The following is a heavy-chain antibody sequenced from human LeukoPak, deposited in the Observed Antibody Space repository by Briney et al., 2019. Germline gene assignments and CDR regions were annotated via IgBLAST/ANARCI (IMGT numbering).Heavy chain of an antibody. J-gene: IGHJ4*02. Sequence: ASVKVSCKASGYTFTSYGISWVRQAPGQGLEWMGWISAYNGNTNYAQKLQGRVTMTTDTSTSTAYMELRSLRSDDTAVYYCARDSYCSGGSCQGSYWGQGTLVTVSS. CDR2: ISAYNGNT. V-gene: IGHV1-18*01. CDR1: GYTFTSYG. CDR3: ARDSYCSGGSCQGSY. D-gene: IGHD2-15*01.